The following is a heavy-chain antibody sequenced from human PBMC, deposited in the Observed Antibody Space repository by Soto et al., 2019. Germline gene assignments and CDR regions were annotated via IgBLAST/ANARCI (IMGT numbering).Heavy chain of an antibody. D-gene: IGHD2-15*01. CDR3: ARDHPPSCSGGSCYSGWFDP. CDR2: IYYSGST. J-gene: IGHJ5*02. V-gene: IGHV4-59*01. Sequence: SETLSLTCTVSGGSISSYYWSWIRQPPGKGLEWIGYIYYSGSTNYNPSLKSRVTISVDTSKNQFSLKLSSVTAADTAAYYCARDHPPSCSGGSCYSGWFDPWGQGTLVTVSS. CDR1: GGSISSYY.